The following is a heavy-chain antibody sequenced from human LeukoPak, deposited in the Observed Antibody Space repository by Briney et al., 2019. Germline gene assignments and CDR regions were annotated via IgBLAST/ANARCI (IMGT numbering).Heavy chain of an antibody. CDR1: GYSFTSYW. CDR3: ARPSYYDSSRGDAFDI. D-gene: IGHD3-22*01. CDR2: IYPGDSDT. V-gene: IGHV5-51*01. J-gene: IGHJ3*02. Sequence: GESLKISWRGSGYSFTSYWIGWVRQMPGKGLEWMGIIYPGDSDTRYSPSFQGQVTISADKSISTAYLQWSSLKASDTAMYYCARPSYYDSSRGDAFDIWGQGTMVAVSS.